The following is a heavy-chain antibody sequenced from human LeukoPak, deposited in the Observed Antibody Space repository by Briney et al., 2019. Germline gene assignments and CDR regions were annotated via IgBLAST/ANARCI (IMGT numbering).Heavy chain of an antibody. Sequence: GGSLRLSCAASGFTFSSYWMHWVRQAPGEGLVWVSRINSDGSSTSYADSVKGRFTISRDNAKNTLYLQMNSLRAEDTAVYYCARDAYSYGPGDWGQGTLVTVSS. D-gene: IGHD5-18*01. J-gene: IGHJ4*02. V-gene: IGHV3-74*01. CDR1: GFTFSSYW. CDR3: ARDAYSYGPGD. CDR2: INSDGSST.